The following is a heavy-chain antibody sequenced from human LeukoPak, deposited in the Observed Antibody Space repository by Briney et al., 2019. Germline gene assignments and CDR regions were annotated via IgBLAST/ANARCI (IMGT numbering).Heavy chain of an antibody. V-gene: IGHV4-34*09. CDR1: GGSFSGYY. CDR2: IYYSGST. D-gene: IGHD5-12*01. J-gene: IGHJ3*02. CDR3: ARNLLATGAWNLAGAFDI. Sequence: PSETLSLTCAVHGGSFSGYYWSWIRQPPGKGLEWIGYIYYSGSTYYNPSLKSRVTISVDTSKNQFSLKLSSVTAADTAVYYCARNLLATGAWNLAGAFDIWGQGTMVTVSS.